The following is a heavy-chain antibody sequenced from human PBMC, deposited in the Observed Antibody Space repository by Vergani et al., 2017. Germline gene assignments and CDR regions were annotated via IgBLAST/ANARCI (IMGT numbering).Heavy chain of an antibody. D-gene: IGHD5-24*01. CDR2: IYASGKT. V-gene: IGHV4-61*02. CDR3: ARSRDGYTPLDL. J-gene: IGHJ5*02. CDR1: GVSVSNSVYY. Sequence: QLQLQQSGPGLVKPSETLFLTCTVSGVSVSNSVYYWNWIRQPAGKGLEWIGRIYASGKTIFKPSLQSRGTMSLDTSNNQLSLELRSVTAADTALYYCARSRDGYTPLDLWGPGSLVTVSS.